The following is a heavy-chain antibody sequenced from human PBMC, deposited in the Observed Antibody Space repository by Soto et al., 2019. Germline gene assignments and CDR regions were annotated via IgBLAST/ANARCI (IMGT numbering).Heavy chain of an antibody. CDR1: GGSFSGYY. J-gene: IGHJ6*03. D-gene: IGHD6-19*01. CDR2: INHSGST. CDR3: ARAVSGWPTYYYYMDV. Sequence: PSETLSLTCAVYGGSFSGYYWSWIRQPPGKGLEWIGEINHSGSTNYNPSLKSRVTISVDTSKNQFSLKLSSVTAADTAVYYCARAVSGWPTYYYYMDVWGKGTTVTVSS. V-gene: IGHV4-34*01.